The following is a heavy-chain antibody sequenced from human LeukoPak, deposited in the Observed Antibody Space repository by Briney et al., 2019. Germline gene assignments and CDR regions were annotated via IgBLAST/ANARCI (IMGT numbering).Heavy chain of an antibody. Sequence: GGSLRLSCAASAFTFSTYNMNWVRQPPGKGLEWVSYISSSSTTKYYADSVKGRFTISRDNAENSVFLQMNSLSDEDTAVYYCAKQLGYCSDGSCYFPYWGQGTLVTVSS. CDR2: ISSSSTTK. CDR1: AFTFSTYN. J-gene: IGHJ4*02. CDR3: AKQLGYCSDGSCYFPY. D-gene: IGHD2-15*01. V-gene: IGHV3-48*02.